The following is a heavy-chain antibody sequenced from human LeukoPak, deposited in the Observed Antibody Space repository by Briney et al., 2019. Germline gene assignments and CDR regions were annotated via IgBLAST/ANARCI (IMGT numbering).Heavy chain of an antibody. CDR2: ISYDGSNK. D-gene: IGHD5-12*01. V-gene: IGHV3-30*18. CDR1: GFTFSNYG. Sequence: GGSLRLSCAASGFTFSNYGMHWVRQAPGKGLEWVAVISYDGSNKYYADSVKGRFTISRDNSKNTLYLQMNSLRAEDTAVYYCAKLLGGSADLWGQGTLVTVSS. J-gene: IGHJ4*02. CDR3: AKLLGGSADL.